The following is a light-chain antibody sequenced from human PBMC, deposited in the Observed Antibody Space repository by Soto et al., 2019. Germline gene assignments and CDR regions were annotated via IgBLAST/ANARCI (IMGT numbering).Light chain of an antibody. Sequence: QSVLTQPASVSGSPGLSITISCTGTSSDVGGYNYVSWYQQHPGKAPKLLIYEVGNRPSGVSNRFSGSKSGNTASLTISGLQAEDEADYYCTSYKSGIHYVFGTGTKVTVL. V-gene: IGLV2-14*01. CDR3: TSYKSGIHYV. J-gene: IGLJ1*01. CDR1: SSDVGGYNY. CDR2: EVG.